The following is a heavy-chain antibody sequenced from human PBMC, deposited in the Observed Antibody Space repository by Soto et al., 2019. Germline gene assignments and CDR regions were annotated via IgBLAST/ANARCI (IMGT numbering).Heavy chain of an antibody. J-gene: IGHJ5*02. D-gene: IGHD6-6*01. CDR1: GGSISSYY. CDR3: ARESSIAARPHNNWFDP. V-gene: IGHV4-59*01. CDR2: IYYSGST. Sequence: PSETLSLTCTVSGGSISSYYWSWIRQPPGKGLEWIGYIYYSGSTNYNPSLKSRVTISVDTSKNQFSLKLSSVTAADTAVYYCARESSIAARPHNNWFDPWGQGTLVTVSS.